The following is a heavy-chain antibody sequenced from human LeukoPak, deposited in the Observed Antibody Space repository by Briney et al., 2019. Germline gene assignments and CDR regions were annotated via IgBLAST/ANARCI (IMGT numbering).Heavy chain of an antibody. CDR2: ISGSGGST. Sequence: PGGSLRLSCAASGFTFSSYAMSWVRQAPGKGLEWVSAISGSGGSTYYADSVKGRFTISRDNSKNTLYLQMNSLRAEDTAVYYCAKINTDDYYGSGSYPVYWGQGTLVTVSS. CDR1: GFTFSSYA. D-gene: IGHD3-10*01. J-gene: IGHJ4*02. V-gene: IGHV3-23*01. CDR3: AKINTDDYYGSGSYPVY.